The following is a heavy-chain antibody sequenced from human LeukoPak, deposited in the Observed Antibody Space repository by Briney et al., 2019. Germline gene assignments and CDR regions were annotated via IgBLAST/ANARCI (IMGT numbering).Heavy chain of an antibody. J-gene: IGHJ1*01. V-gene: IGHV3-48*01. CDR3: AKDQNSGWYEYFQH. CDR2: ISSTGSRI. D-gene: IGHD6-19*01. CDR1: RFSFSLYN. Sequence: SGGSLRLSCAASRFSFSLYNMNWVRQAPGKGLEWVSYISSTGSRIYYADSVKGRFTISRDNAKNLLYLQMNSLRAEDTAVYYCAKDQNSGWYEYFQHWGQGTLVTVSS.